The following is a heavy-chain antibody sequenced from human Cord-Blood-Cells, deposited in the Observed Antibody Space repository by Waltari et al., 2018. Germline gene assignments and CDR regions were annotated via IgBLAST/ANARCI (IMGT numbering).Heavy chain of an antibody. CDR2: IYHSGST. CDR1: GYSISRGYY. J-gene: IGHJ4*02. V-gene: IGHV4-38-2*02. D-gene: IGHD3-3*01. CDR3: ARINYDFWSGYYTGGAFDY. Sequence: QVQLQESGPGLVKPSETLSLTCTVSGYSISRGYYWGWIRQPPGKGLEWIGSIYHSGSTYYNPSLKSRVTISVDTSKNQFSLKLSSVTAADTAVYYCARINYDFWSGYYTGGAFDYWGQGTLVTVSS.